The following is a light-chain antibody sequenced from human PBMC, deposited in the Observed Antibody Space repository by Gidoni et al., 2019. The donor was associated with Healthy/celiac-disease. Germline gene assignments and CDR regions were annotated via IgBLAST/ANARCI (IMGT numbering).Light chain of an antibody. J-gene: IGKJ1*01. CDR2: KAS. Sequence: DIQMTQSPSTLSASVGDRVTITCRASQSISSWLAWYHQQPGKAPKLLIYKASSLESGVPSRFSGSGSGTEFTLTISSLQPDGFATYYCQQYNRYWTFGQGTKVEIK. CDR1: QSISSW. CDR3: QQYNRYWT. V-gene: IGKV1-5*03.